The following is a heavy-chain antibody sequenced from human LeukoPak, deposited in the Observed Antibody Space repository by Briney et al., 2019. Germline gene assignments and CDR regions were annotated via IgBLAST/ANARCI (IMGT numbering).Heavy chain of an antibody. D-gene: IGHD1-26*01. Sequence: PGGSLRLSCAASGFAFSSYGMHWVRQAPDKGLEWVAFIRYDGSNKYYADSVKGRFTISRDNSKNTLYLQMNSLRAEDTAVYYCARADSGYLDYWGQGTLVTVSS. CDR2: IRYDGSNK. CDR1: GFAFSSYG. J-gene: IGHJ4*02. CDR3: ARADSGYLDY. V-gene: IGHV3-30*02.